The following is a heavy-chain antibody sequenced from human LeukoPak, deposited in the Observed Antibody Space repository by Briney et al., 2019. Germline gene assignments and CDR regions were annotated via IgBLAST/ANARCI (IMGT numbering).Heavy chain of an antibody. Sequence: SQTLSLTCTVSGGSISSGGYYWSWIRQHPGKGLEWIGYIYYSGSTYYNPSLKSRVTISVDTSKNQFSLKLSSVTAADTAVYYCARETGYYYDSSDAFDIWGQGTMVTVSS. CDR1: GGSISSGGYY. J-gene: IGHJ3*02. CDR3: ARETGYYYDSSDAFDI. CDR2: IYYSGST. D-gene: IGHD3-22*01. V-gene: IGHV4-31*03.